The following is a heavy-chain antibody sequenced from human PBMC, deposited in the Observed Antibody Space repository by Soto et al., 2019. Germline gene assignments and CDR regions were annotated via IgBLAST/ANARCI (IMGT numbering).Heavy chain of an antibody. V-gene: IGHV3-30-3*01. Sequence: PGGSLRLSCAASGFTFSSFAIHWVRQAPGKGLEWVATISFDGSNEYYADSVKGRFTISRDNSKNTLYLQMNSLRAEDTAVYYCAKEKISTSCCNWFDPWGQGTLVTVSS. D-gene: IGHD2-2*01. CDR2: ISFDGSNE. J-gene: IGHJ5*02. CDR1: GFTFSSFA. CDR3: AKEKISTSCCNWFDP.